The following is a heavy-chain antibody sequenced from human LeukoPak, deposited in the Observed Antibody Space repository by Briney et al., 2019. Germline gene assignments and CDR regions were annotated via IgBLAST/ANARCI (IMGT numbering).Heavy chain of an antibody. Sequence: GGSLRLSCAASGFSFNSYWMSWVRQAPGKGLEWVAAIKHDGSEKYYVDSVKGRFTISRDNAKNSLYLQMNSLGAEDTAVYYCASLYSAAFDIWGQGTMVTVSS. CDR1: GFSFNSYW. V-gene: IGHV3-7*03. CDR3: ASLYSAAFDI. J-gene: IGHJ3*02. CDR2: IKHDGSEK. D-gene: IGHD3-10*02.